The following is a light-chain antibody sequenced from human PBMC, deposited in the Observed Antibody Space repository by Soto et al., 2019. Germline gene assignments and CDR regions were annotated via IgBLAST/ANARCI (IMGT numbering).Light chain of an antibody. Sequence: QSVLTQSPSASGTPGQRVTISCSGSSSNIGSNTVNWYQQLPGTAPKLLIYSNNQRPSGVPDRFSGSKSGTSASLAISGLQSEDEADYYCAAWDDSLNGPVFGTGIKVTVL. CDR3: AAWDDSLNGPV. CDR2: SNN. J-gene: IGLJ1*01. CDR1: SSNIGSNT. V-gene: IGLV1-44*01.